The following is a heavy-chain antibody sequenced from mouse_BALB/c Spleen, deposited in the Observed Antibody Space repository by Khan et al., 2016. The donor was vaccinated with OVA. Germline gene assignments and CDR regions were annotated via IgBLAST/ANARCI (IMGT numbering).Heavy chain of an antibody. V-gene: IGHV9-3-1*01. CDR1: GYTFTNYG. J-gene: IGHJ4*01. CDR3: ARPPYFAYTLDH. CDR2: INTYTGEP. Sequence: QVQLKQSGPELKKPGETVKISCKASGYTFTNYGMNWVKQSPGKALKWMGWINTYTGEPTYADDFKGRFAFSLETSANTAYLQINNLKNEDTATYFCARPPYFAYTLDHWGLGTSVTVAP. D-gene: IGHD2-10*01.